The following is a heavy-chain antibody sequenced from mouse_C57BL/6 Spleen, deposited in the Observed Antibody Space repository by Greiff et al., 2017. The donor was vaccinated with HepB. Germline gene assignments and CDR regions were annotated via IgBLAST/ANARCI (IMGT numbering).Heavy chain of an antibody. CDR3: AREGTTVVIDY. D-gene: IGHD1-1*01. V-gene: IGHV1-82*01. J-gene: IGHJ2*01. CDR2: IYPGDGDT. Sequence: QVQLKESGPELVKPGASVKISCKASGYAFSSSWMNWVKQRPGKGLEWIGRIYPGDGDTNYNGKFKGKATLTADKSSSTAYMQLSSLTSEDSAVYFCAREGTTVVIDYWGQGTTLTVSS. CDR1: GYAFSSSW.